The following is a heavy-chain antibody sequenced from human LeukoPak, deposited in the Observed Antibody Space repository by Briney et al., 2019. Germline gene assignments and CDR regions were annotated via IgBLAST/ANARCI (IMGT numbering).Heavy chain of an antibody. Sequence: SETLSLTCAVYGGSFSGYYWSWIRQPPGKGLEWIGYIYYSGSTNYNPSLKSRVTISVDTSKNQFSLKLSSVTAADTAVYCCARGAVGATFDAFDIWGQGTMVTVSS. CDR1: GGSFSGYY. J-gene: IGHJ3*02. V-gene: IGHV4-59*01. CDR3: ARGAVGATFDAFDI. CDR2: IYYSGST. D-gene: IGHD1-26*01.